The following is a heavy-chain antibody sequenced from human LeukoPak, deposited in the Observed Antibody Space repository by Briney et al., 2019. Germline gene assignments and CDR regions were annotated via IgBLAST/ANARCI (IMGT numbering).Heavy chain of an antibody. Sequence: SETLSLTCTVSGGSFSSGSYYWSWIRQPPGKGLEWIGEINHSGSTNYNPSLKSRVTISVDTSKNQFSLKLSSVTAADTAVYYCARGRRRYYDSSGYLDYWGQGTLVTVSS. CDR2: INHSGST. J-gene: IGHJ4*02. CDR3: ARGRRRYYDSSGYLDY. CDR1: GGSFSSGSYY. D-gene: IGHD3-22*01. V-gene: IGHV4-39*07.